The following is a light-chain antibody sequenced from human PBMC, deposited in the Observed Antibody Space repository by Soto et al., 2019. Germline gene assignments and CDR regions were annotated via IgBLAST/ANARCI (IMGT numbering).Light chain of an antibody. CDR3: QKYDRAPLT. CDR1: QGISSY. CDR2: AAF. Sequence: DIQMTQSPSSLSASVGERVTITCRASQGISSYLAWYQQIPGKVPKLLIYAAFTLQSGVPSRFSGSGSGTDFTLTINSLQPEDVATYYCQKYDRAPLTFGGGTKLEIK. J-gene: IGKJ4*01. V-gene: IGKV1-27*01.